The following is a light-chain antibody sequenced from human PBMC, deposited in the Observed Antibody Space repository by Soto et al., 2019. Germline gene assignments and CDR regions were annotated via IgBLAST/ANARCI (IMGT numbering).Light chain of an antibody. CDR2: AAS. CDR3: QQSYSTPPLT. J-gene: IGKJ4*01. V-gene: IGKV1-39*01. CDR1: QSISNY. Sequence: DIQMTQSPSYLSASVGDRVTITCRASQSISNYLNWYQQKPGKAPELLIYAASSLQSGVPSRFSGSGSGTDFTLTISSLHPEDFATYYCQQSYSTPPLTFGGGTNVEIK.